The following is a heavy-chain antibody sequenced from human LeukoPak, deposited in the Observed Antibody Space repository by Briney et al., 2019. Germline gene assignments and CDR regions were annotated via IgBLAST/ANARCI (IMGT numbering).Heavy chain of an antibody. CDR2: ISGSGGST. D-gene: IGHD6-19*01. CDR3: AKSGIEVGGWYVDYYYYGMDV. CDR1: GFTFSSYA. Sequence: GGSLRLSCAASGFTFSSYAMSWVRQAPGKGLEWVSAISGSGGSTYYADSVKGRFTISRDNSKNTLYLQMNSLRAEDTAVYYCAKSGIEVGGWYVDYYYYGMDVWGQGTTVTVSS. J-gene: IGHJ6*02. V-gene: IGHV3-23*01.